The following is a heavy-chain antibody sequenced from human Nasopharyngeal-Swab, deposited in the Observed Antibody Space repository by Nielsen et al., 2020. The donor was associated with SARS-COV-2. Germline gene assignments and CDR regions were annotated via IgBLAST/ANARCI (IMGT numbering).Heavy chain of an antibody. D-gene: IGHD1-26*01. CDR3: ARDPLGGAIDY. CDR1: GFTFSSYW. Sequence: GESLKISCAASGFTFSSYWMSWVRQAPGKGLEWVANIKRDGSGKYYVDSVKGRFTISRDNAKNSLYLQMNSLRAEDTAVYYCARDPLGGAIDYWGQGTLVTVSS. J-gene: IGHJ4*02. V-gene: IGHV3-7*05. CDR2: IKRDGSGK.